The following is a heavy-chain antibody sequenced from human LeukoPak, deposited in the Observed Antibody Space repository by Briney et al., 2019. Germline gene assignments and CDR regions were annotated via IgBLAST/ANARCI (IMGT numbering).Heavy chain of an antibody. D-gene: IGHD4-11*01. V-gene: IGHV1-8*01. CDR3: VRIDYSNAFDI. Sequence: ASVKVSCKASGYTFTYFDINWVRQATGQGLEWMGWMNPKTGNTGSAQKLQGRVTITGNTSISTAYMELSSLRSEDTAVYYCVRIDYSNAFDIWGQGTMVTVSS. CDR2: MNPKTGNT. CDR1: GYTFTYFD. J-gene: IGHJ3*02.